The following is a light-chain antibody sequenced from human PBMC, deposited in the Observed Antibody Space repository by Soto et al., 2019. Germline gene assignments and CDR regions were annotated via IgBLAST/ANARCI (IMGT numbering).Light chain of an antibody. CDR2: AAS. CDR3: QQYNNWPLT. Sequence: EIVMTQSPATLSVSPGERATLSCRASQSVSTYLAWYQQKPGQAPRLLISAASTRATGIPARFSGSGSGTDFTLTISSLQSEDFGIYYCQQYNNWPLTFGPGTKVEIK. V-gene: IGKV3-15*01. J-gene: IGKJ3*01. CDR1: QSVSTY.